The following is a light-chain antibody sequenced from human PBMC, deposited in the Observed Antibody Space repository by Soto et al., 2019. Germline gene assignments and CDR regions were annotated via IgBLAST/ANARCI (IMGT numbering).Light chain of an antibody. CDR3: MQRIQYPCT. CDR1: QSLLDSDDGNTY. V-gene: IGKV2-40*01. Sequence: DIVMTQTPLSLPVTPGEPASISCRSSQSLLDSDDGNTYLDWYLQKPGQSPQLLIYTLSYRPSGVPDRFSGSGSGTDFTLKISRVEAEDVGVYYCMQRIQYPCTFGPGTKVNIK. CDR2: TLS. J-gene: IGKJ3*01.